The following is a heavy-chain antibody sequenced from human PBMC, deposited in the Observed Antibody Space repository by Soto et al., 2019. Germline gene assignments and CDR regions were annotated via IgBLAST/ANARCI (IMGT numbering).Heavy chain of an antibody. D-gene: IGHD2-2*01. Sequence: QVQLVQSGAEVKKPGASVKVSCKASGYTFTSYAMHLVRQAPGQRLEWMGWINAGNGNTKYSQKFQGRVTITRDTSASTAYMELSSLRSEDTAVYYCAREGLDCSSTSCYRYYYYGMDVWGQGTTVTVSS. V-gene: IGHV1-3*01. CDR3: AREGLDCSSTSCYRYYYYGMDV. J-gene: IGHJ6*02. CDR1: GYTFTSYA. CDR2: INAGNGNT.